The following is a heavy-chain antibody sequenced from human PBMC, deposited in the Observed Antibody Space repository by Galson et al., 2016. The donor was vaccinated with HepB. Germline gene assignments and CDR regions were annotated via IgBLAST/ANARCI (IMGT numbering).Heavy chain of an antibody. CDR3: AKGRADLTDYYYYGMDV. J-gene: IGHJ6*02. V-gene: IGHV3-23*01. D-gene: IGHD4/OR15-4a*01. Sequence: SLRLSCAASGFIFSTYAMSWVRQAPGKGLEWVSAISGSGDRTYYADSVKGRFTISRDTSKNTQYLQMNSLRGEDTAVYYCAKGRADLTDYYYYGMDVWGHGTTVTVSS. CDR2: ISGSGDRT. CDR1: GFIFSTYA.